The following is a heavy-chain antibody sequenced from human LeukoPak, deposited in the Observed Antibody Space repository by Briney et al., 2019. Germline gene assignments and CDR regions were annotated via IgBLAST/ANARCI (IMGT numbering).Heavy chain of an antibody. Sequence: SLRLSCAASGFTFDDYAMHWVRQAPGKGLEWVSGISWNSGSIGYADSVKGRFTISRDNAKNSLYLQMNSLRAEDTALYYCAAKVLGYWGQGTLVTVSS. V-gene: IGHV3-9*01. D-gene: IGHD1-14*01. J-gene: IGHJ4*02. CDR3: AAKVLGY. CDR2: ISWNSGSI. CDR1: GFTFDDYA.